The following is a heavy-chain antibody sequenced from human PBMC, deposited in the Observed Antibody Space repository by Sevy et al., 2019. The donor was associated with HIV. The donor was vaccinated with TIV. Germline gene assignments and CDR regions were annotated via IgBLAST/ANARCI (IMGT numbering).Heavy chain of an antibody. D-gene: IGHD3-22*01. J-gene: IGHJ4*02. CDR1: GGSISSGSYY. CDR3: ARDLYSSGYQFDY. CDR2: IYTSGST. Sequence: SEILSLTCTVSGGSISSGSYYWSWIRQPAGKGLEWIGRIYTSGSTNYNPSLKSRVTISVDTSKNQFSLKLSSVTAADTAVYYCARDLYSSGYQFDYWGQGTLVTVSS. V-gene: IGHV4-61*02.